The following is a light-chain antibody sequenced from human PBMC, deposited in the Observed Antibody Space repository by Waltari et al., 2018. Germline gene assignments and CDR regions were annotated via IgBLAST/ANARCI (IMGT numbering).Light chain of an antibody. Sequence: QSALTQPRPVSGSPGQSVTIPCTGTSSDIGVYNYVSWYQRHPVKAPKLMIYDVTKRPSGVPDRFSGSKSGNTASLTISGLQAEDEADYYCCSYAGNFWVFGGGTKLTVL. V-gene: IGLV2-11*01. CDR1: SSDIGVYNY. J-gene: IGLJ3*02. CDR3: CSYAGNFWV. CDR2: DVT.